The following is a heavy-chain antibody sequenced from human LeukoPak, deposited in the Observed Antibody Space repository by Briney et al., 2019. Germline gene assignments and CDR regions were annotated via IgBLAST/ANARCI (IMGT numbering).Heavy chain of an antibody. Sequence: GGSLTLSCTASGVTFSSYAMSWVRQAPGKGLEWISAISGSGGSTYYADSVQGRFTISRDNSKDTLYLQMNSLRAEDTAVYYCAKSNSGDCDYGGEGTLVSVSS. J-gene: IGHJ4*02. CDR1: GVTFSSYA. V-gene: IGHV3-23*01. D-gene: IGHD5-12*01. CDR2: ISGSGGST. CDR3: AKSNSGDCDY.